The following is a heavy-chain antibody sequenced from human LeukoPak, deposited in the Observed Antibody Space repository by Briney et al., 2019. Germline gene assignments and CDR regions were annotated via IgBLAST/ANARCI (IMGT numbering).Heavy chain of an antibody. J-gene: IGHJ5*02. V-gene: IGHV4-4*07. CDR3: VRDFDCSSTRCYQGPWFNP. Sequence: SQTLSLTCSVSGGSISSFYRSWIRQPAPKGLEWIGRIYTIGITNYTPSLKSRVTMSVDTSKNQFSLKLTSVTAADTAFYYCVRDFDCSSTRCYQGPWFNPWGQGTQVIVSS. D-gene: IGHD2-2*01. CDR1: GGSISSFY. CDR2: IYTIGIT.